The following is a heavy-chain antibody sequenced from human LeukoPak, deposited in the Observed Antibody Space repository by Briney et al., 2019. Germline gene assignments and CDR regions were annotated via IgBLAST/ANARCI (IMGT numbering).Heavy chain of an antibody. CDR3: ARDFSYGSGFDY. Sequence: PGGSLRLSCAASGFSLSSYALHWVRQAPGKGLQYVSGISNGGSIDYANSVEGRFTISRDSSKNTLYLQMGSLRPEDMAVYYCARDFSYGSGFDYWGQGILVTVSS. J-gene: IGHJ4*02. CDR1: GFSLSSYA. V-gene: IGHV3-64*01. CDR2: ISNGGSI. D-gene: IGHD5-18*01.